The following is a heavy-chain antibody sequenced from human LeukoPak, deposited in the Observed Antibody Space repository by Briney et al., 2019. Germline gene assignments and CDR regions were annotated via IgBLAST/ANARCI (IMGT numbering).Heavy chain of an antibody. CDR2: ISYDGSNK. J-gene: IGHJ4*02. CDR1: GFTFSSYG. CDR3: AKGPEGRYFDWLLGMDY. Sequence: GRSLRLSCAATGFTFSSYGMHWVRQAPGKGLEWVAVISYDGSNKYYADSVKGRFTISRDNSKNALYLQMNSLRAEDTAVYYCAKGPEGRYFDWLLGMDYWGQGTLVTVSS. D-gene: IGHD3-9*01. V-gene: IGHV3-30*18.